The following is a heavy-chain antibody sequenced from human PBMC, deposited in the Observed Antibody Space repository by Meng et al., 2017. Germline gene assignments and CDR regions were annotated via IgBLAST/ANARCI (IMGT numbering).Heavy chain of an antibody. J-gene: IGHJ3*02. CDR1: GFTFSSYA. CDR3: ARDREIQLWGGAFDI. D-gene: IGHD5-18*01. Sequence: GGSLRLSCAASGFTFSSYAMHWVRQAPGKGLEWVAVISYDGSNKYYADSVKGRFTISRDNSKNTLYLQMNSLRAEDTAVYYCARDREIQLWGGAFDIWGQGTMVPSPQ. CDR2: ISYDGSNK. V-gene: IGHV3-30*04.